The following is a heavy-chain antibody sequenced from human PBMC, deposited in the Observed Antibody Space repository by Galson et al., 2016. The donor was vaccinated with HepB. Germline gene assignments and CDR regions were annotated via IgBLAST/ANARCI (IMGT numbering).Heavy chain of an antibody. J-gene: IGHJ5*02. CDR3: ARGRGYGRSWSRGCRFDP. V-gene: IGHV4-59*12. D-gene: IGHD6-13*01. Sequence: SETLSLTCTVSGASIRSYYWSWIRQSPGMRLEWIGYIYYSGTTKYNPSLKSRVTISVDTSQNQFSLKLSSVTAADTGVYFCARGRGYGRSWSRGCRFDPWGQGTLVTVSS. CDR1: GASIRSYY. CDR2: IYYSGTT.